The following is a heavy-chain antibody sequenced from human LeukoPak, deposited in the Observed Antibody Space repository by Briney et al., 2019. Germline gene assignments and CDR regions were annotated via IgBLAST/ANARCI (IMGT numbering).Heavy chain of an antibody. CDR2: VYFSGST. CDR1: GGPISSSPYY. Sequence: PSETLSLTCSVSGGPISSSPYYWRWIRQAPGKGLEWIGSVYFSGSTRYHPSLKSRVTISVDTSKNQFSLHLGSVTAADTAVFYCGGSRNNGVGYGMDVWGQGTTVTVSS. V-gene: IGHV4-39*01. J-gene: IGHJ6*02. CDR3: GGSRNNGVGYGMDV. D-gene: IGHD1/OR15-1a*01.